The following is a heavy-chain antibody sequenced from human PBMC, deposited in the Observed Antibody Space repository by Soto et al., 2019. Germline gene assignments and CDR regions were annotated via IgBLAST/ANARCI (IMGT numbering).Heavy chain of an antibody. J-gene: IGHJ4*02. CDR3: ARDVISHYGTSGYTDS. CDR1: GGSMSNYY. D-gene: IGHD3-22*01. V-gene: IGHV4-4*07. Sequence: SETLSLTCTVSGGSMSNYYWTWIRQPAGKGLEWIGRIYTSGSTDYDPSLKSRVTMSVDTSKNQFALRLSSVTAADTAVYCCARDVISHYGTSGYTDSWGQGILVTVSS. CDR2: IYTSGST.